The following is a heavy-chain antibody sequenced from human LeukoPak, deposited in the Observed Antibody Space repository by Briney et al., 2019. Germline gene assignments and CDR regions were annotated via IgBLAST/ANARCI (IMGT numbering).Heavy chain of an antibody. D-gene: IGHD3-3*01. CDR2: ISAYNGNT. Sequence: ASVKVSCKASGYTFTSYGISWVRQAPGQGLEWMGWISAYNGNTNYAQKLQGRVTMTTDTSTSTAHMELRSLRSDDTAVYYCASAYYDFWSGYYRLDYWSQGTLVTVSS. CDR3: ASAYYDFWSGYYRLDY. CDR1: GYTFTSYG. V-gene: IGHV1-18*01. J-gene: IGHJ4*02.